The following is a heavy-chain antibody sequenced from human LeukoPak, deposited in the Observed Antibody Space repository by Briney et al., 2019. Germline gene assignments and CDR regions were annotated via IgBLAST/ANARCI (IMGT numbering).Heavy chain of an antibody. CDR3: ARVSGSSSRRIPYYYYYYYMDD. CDR2: IKQDGSEK. D-gene: IGHD6-6*01. Sequence: PGGSLRLSCAASGFTFSSYWMSWVRQAPGKGLEWVANIKQDGSEKYYVDSVKGRFTISRDNAKNSLYLQMNSLRAEDTAVYYCARVSGSSSRRIPYYYYYYYMDDWGKGTTVTVSS. CDR1: GFTFSSYW. V-gene: IGHV3-7*01. J-gene: IGHJ6*03.